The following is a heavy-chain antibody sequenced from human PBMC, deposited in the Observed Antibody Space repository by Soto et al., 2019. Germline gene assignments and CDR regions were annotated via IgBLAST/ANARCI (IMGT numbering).Heavy chain of an antibody. V-gene: IGHV4-30-2*01. Sequence: PSETLSLTCGGSAGSISSPVHSLSWIRQPPGKGLEWIGYISPIGSTYFNPSLRSRVTISVDKSKSQFSLKLSSVTAADTAVYYCARINYSDTSGYYFFFDHWGQGIQVTVSS. J-gene: IGHJ4*02. CDR1: AGSISSPVHS. D-gene: IGHD3-22*01. CDR2: ISPIGST. CDR3: ARINYSDTSGYYFFFDH.